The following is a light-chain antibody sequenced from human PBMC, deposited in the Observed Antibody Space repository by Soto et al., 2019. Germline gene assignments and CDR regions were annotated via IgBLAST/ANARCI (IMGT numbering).Light chain of an antibody. CDR3: KQYNSYSK. J-gene: IGKJ5*01. CDR1: QTISSW. CDR2: KAS. Sequence: DIQMTQSPSTLSASVGDIVTITCRASQTISSWLAWYQQKPGKAPKLLIYKASSLESGVPSRFSGGGSGTEFTLTISSLQPDDFATYYCKQYNSYSKFGQGTRLEIK. V-gene: IGKV1-5*03.